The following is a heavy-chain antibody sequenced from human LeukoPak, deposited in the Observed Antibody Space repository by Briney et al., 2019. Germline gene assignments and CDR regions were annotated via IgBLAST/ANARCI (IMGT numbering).Heavy chain of an antibody. CDR3: ARYATSGSYGRYYYYYMDV. D-gene: IGHD5-18*01. Sequence: GGSLRLSCAASGFTVGSNYMSWVRQAPGKGLEWVSVIYSGGSTYYADSVKGRFTISRDNSKNTLYLQMNSLRAEDTAVYYCARYATSGSYGRYYYYYMDVWGKGTTVTVSS. V-gene: IGHV3-53*01. CDR2: IYSGGST. J-gene: IGHJ6*03. CDR1: GFTVGSNY.